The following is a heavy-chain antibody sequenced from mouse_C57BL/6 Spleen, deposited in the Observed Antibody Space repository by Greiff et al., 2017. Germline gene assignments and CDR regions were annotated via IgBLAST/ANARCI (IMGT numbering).Heavy chain of an antibody. J-gene: IGHJ2*01. V-gene: IGHV14-4*01. CDR3: TTSYGSSYFDY. CDR2: IDPENGDT. Sequence: DVQLQESGAELVRPGASVKLSCTASGFNIKDDYMHWVKQRPGQGLEWIGWIDPENGDTEYASKFQGKATITADTSSNTAYLQLSSLTSEDTAVYYCTTSYGSSYFDYWGQGTTLTVSS. CDR1: GFNIKDDY. D-gene: IGHD1-1*01.